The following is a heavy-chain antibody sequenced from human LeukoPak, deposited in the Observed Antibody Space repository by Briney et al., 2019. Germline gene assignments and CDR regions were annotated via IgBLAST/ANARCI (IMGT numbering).Heavy chain of an antibody. CDR2: ISTSSSYI. V-gene: IGHV3-21*01. Sequence: GGSLRLSCAASGFTFSTYSMNWVRQAPGKGLEWVSSISTSSSYIYYADSVKGRFTISRDNAKSSLYLQMNSLRAEDTAVYYCARDLFTYYDFWSGYYAAEPFDYWGQGTLVTVSS. CDR1: GFTFSTYS. J-gene: IGHJ4*02. CDR3: ARDLFTYYDFWSGYYAAEPFDY. D-gene: IGHD3-3*01.